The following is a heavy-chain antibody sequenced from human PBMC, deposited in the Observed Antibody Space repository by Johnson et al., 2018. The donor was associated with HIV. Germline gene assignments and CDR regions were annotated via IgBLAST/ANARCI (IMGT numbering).Heavy chain of an antibody. CDR2: ISYDGSNK. Sequence: QVQLVESGGGVVQPGRSLRLSCAASGFTFSSYAMHWVRQAPGKGLEWVAVISYDGSNKYYADSVKGRITISRDNSKNTLYVQMNSLRAEDTAVYYCAKDPGGGSYPKDACEIWGQGTMVTVSS. V-gene: IGHV3-30*04. J-gene: IGHJ3*02. D-gene: IGHD1-26*01. CDR1: GFTFSSYA. CDR3: AKDPGGGSYPKDACEI.